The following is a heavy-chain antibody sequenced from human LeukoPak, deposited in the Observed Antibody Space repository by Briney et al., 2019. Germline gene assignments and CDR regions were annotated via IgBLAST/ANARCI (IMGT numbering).Heavy chain of an antibody. CDR3: ARARYSNSWYAVDI. CDR1: GGSISSYY. D-gene: IGHD6-13*01. Sequence: SETLSLTCTFSGGSISSYYWSWIRQPPGKGLEWIAYIYYSGSTNYNPSLKSRVTISVDTSKNQFSLKLRSVTAADTAVYYCARARYSNSWYAVDIWGQGTMVTVSS. J-gene: IGHJ3*02. V-gene: IGHV4-59*08. CDR2: IYYSGST.